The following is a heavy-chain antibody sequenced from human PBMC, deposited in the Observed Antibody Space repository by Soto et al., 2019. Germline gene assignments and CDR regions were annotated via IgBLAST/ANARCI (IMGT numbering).Heavy chain of an antibody. CDR2: IYPGDSDT. D-gene: IGHD6-19*01. V-gene: IGHV5-51*01. CDR1: GYSFTNSW. CDR3: AIQHPLDSSAWYN. J-gene: IGHJ4*02. Sequence: ESLKISCRGSGYSFTNSWIVWVRQMPGKGLEWMGPIYPGDSDTRYSPSFQGQVTFSVDKSINTAYLHWTSLKASATAIYYCAIQHPLDSSAWYNWGQGTLVTVSS.